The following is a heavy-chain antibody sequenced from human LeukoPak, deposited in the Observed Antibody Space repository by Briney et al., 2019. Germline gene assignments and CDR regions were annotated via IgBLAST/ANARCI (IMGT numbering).Heavy chain of an antibody. CDR3: ARELAYCGGDCYGEDV. CDR2: ISGSGGST. V-gene: IGHV3-23*01. D-gene: IGHD2-21*01. J-gene: IGHJ6*02. Sequence: GGSLRLSCAASGFTFSSYAMSWVRQAPGKGLEWVSAISGSGGSTYYADSVKGRFTISRDNSKNTLYLQMNSLRAEDTAVYYCARELAYCGGDCYGEDVWGQGTTVTVSS. CDR1: GFTFSSYA.